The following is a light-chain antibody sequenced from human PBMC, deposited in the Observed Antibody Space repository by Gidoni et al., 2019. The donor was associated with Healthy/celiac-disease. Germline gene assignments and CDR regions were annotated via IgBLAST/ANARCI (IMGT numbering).Light chain of an antibody. V-gene: IGLV1-47*01. CDR1: SSNIGRNY. J-gene: IGLJ2*01. Sequence: QSVLTQPPSASGTPGQRVTLSCSGSSSNIGRNYVYWYQQLPGTAPKLLIYRNNQRPSGVPDRFSGSKSGTSASLAISGLRSEDEAYYYCAAWDDSLSGVVFGGGTKLTVL. CDR3: AAWDDSLSGVV. CDR2: RNN.